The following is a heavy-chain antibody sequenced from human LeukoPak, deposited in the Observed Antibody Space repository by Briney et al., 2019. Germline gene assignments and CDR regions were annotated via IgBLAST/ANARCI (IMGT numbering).Heavy chain of an antibody. Sequence: GGSMRLACAPSAFTFSSYAMSWVRQAPGKGLEWVSAIIGSGGSTYYADSVKGRFTMSRDNSKNTLYMQMNSLRAEDTAVYYCANVLWFGETNYYGMDVWGQGTTVTVSS. CDR2: IIGSGGST. J-gene: IGHJ6*02. V-gene: IGHV3-23*01. CDR3: ANVLWFGETNYYGMDV. CDR1: AFTFSSYA. D-gene: IGHD3-10*01.